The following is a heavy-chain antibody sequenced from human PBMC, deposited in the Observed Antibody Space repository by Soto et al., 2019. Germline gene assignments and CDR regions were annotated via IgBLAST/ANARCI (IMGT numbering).Heavy chain of an antibody. CDR3: ARMSGVLVPAAMNWFDP. D-gene: IGHD2-2*01. J-gene: IGHJ5*02. Sequence: QVQLVQCGAEVKKPGSSVKVSCKASGGTFSSYAISWVRQAPGQGLEWMGGIIPIFGTANYAQKFQGRVTITADESTSTAYMELSSLRSEDTAVYYCARMSGVLVPAAMNWFDPWGQGTLVTVSS. V-gene: IGHV1-69*12. CDR1: GGTFSSYA. CDR2: IIPIFGTA.